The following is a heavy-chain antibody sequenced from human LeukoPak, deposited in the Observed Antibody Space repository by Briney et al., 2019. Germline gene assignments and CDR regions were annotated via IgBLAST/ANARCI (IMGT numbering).Heavy chain of an antibody. CDR1: GFRFSDFS. J-gene: IGHJ6*02. Sequence: GGSLRLSCAASGFRFSDFSMNWVRQAPGKGLEWISYISSSGSPIYYADSVKGRFTIARDNAKNSLFLQMNSLRAEDTAVYYCARVPKFSAIFGWGQGTTVTVSS. D-gene: IGHD3-3*01. CDR3: ARVPKFSAIFG. V-gene: IGHV3-48*01. CDR2: ISSSGSPI.